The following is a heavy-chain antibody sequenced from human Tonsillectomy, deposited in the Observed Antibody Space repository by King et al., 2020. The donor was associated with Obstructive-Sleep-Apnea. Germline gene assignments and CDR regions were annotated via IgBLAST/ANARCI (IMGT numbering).Heavy chain of an antibody. Sequence: VQLVESGGGVVQPGRSLRLSCAASGFTFSSYAMHWVRQAPGKGLEWVAVISYDGSNKYYADSVKGRFTISRDNSKNTLYLQMNSLRAEDTAMYYCARGPPTYFDYWGQGTLVTVSS. V-gene: IGHV3-30*04. CDR1: GFTFSSYA. CDR3: ARGPPTYFDY. CDR2: ISYDGSNK. J-gene: IGHJ4*02.